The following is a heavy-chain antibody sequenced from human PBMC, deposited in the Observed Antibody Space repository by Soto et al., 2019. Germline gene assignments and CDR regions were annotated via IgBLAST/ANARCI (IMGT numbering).Heavy chain of an antibody. D-gene: IGHD6-19*01. CDR3: ARVLHPPYGSGCRSLCWYFDL. Sequence: QVQLVQSGAEVKKPGSSGKVSCKASGGTFNSYALTWVRQAPGHGLEWMGGIIPIFRSTNYAQKFQGRVTIIAHRSTSTAYIELSILRSDDTAVCYCARVLHPPYGSGCRSLCWYFDLWGSCTLVTVSS. J-gene: IGHJ2*01. V-gene: IGHV1-69*06. CDR2: IIPIFRST. CDR1: GGTFNSYA.